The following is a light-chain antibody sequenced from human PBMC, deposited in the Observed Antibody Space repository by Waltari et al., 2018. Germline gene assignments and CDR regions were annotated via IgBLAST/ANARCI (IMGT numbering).Light chain of an antibody. CDR3: SSYTTSSTPGV. J-gene: IGLJ1*01. Sequence: SALTQHASVTRSPGHLITLPSTANSSDVEGYEYLSVYQHHPGKAPKLMIYDVSERPSGVSNRFSGSKSGNTASLTISGLQAEDEADYYCSSYTTSSTPGVFGTGTKVTVL. V-gene: IGLV2-14*03. CDR1: SSDVEGYEY. CDR2: DVS.